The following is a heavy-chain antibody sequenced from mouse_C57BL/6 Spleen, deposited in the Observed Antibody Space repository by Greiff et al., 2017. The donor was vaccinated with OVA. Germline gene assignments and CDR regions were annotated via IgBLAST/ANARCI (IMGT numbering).Heavy chain of an antibody. D-gene: IGHD1-1*01. CDR2: IDPETGGT. J-gene: IGHJ2*01. CDR3: TRQVVTTVVEGYFDY. CDR1: GYTFTDYE. V-gene: IGHV1-15*01. Sequence: QVQLQQSGAELVRPGASVTLSCKASGYTFTDYEMHWVKQTPVHGLEWIGAIDPETGGTAYNQKFKGKAILTADKSSSTAYMELRSQTSEDSAVYYFTRQVVTTVVEGYFDYWGQGTTLTVSS.